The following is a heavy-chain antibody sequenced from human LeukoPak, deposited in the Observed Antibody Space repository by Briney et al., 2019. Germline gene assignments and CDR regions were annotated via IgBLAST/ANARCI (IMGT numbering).Heavy chain of an antibody. V-gene: IGHV3-7*01. J-gene: IGHJ4*02. CDR1: GFTFSNYW. D-gene: IGHD1-1*01. CDR3: ARGATRSYYFDY. Sequence: GGSLRLSCAASGFTFSNYWMGWVRQAPGKGLEWVANIKTDGYDKYYADSLKGRFTISRDNSKNTLYLQMNSLRAEDTAVYYCARGATRSYYFDYWGQGTLVTVSS. CDR2: IKTDGYDK.